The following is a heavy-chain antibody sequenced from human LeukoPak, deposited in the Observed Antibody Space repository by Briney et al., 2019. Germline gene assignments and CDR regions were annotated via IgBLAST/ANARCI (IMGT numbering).Heavy chain of an antibody. V-gene: IGHV3-11*04. J-gene: IGHJ4*02. D-gene: IGHD4-11*01. CDR3: ARLAGVHDYSNYGQFDY. CDR1: GFTFTDYY. CDR2: ISTSGTTI. Sequence: PGGSLGLSCAASGFTFTDYYMNWIRQAPGKGLEWISYISTSGTTIYSADSVKGRFTISRDNAKNSLFLQMNSLRAEDTAVYYCARLAGVHDYSNYGQFDYWGQGTLVTVSS.